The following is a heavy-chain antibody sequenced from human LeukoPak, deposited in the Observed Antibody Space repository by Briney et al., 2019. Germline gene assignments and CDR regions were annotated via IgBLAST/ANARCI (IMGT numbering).Heavy chain of an antibody. CDR3: ARLFSGWANWFDP. D-gene: IGHD6-19*01. CDR2: IYYSGST. CDR1: GGSISSYY. Sequence: SETLSLTCTVSGGSISSYYWSWIRQPPGKGLEWIGYIYYSGSTAYNPSLKSRITISVDMSKNQFSLKLNSVTAADTAVYYCARLFSGWANWFDPWGQGTLITVSS. J-gene: IGHJ5*02. V-gene: IGHV4-59*12.